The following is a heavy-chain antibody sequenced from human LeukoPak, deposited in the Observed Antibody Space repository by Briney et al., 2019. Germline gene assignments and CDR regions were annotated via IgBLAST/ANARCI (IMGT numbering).Heavy chain of an antibody. J-gene: IGHJ4*02. CDR2: IRSKAYGGTT. Sequence: GGSLRLSCTASGFTFGDYAMSWLRQAPGKGLEWVGFIRSKAYGGTTEYAASVKGRFTISRDDSKSIAYLQMNSLKTEDTAVYYCTREEGGSPDYWGQGTLVTVSS. CDR1: GFTFGDYA. CDR3: TREEGGSPDY. D-gene: IGHD1-26*01. V-gene: IGHV3-49*03.